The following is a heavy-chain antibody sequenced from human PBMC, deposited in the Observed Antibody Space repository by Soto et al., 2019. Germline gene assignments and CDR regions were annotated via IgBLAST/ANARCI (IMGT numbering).Heavy chain of an antibody. CDR1: GGSVSSGSYY. D-gene: IGHD3-16*01. V-gene: IGHV4-61*01. CDR2: IYYSGST. CDR3: AREKITGLFDY. Sequence: SETLSLTCTVSGGSVSSGSYYWSWIRQPPGKGLEWIGYIYYSGSTNYNPSLKSRVTISVDTSKNQFSLKLSSVTAADTAVYYCAREKITGLFDYWGQETLVTVSS. J-gene: IGHJ4*02.